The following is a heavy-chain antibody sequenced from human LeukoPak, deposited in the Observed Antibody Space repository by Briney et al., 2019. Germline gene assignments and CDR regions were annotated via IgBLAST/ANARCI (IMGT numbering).Heavy chain of an antibody. J-gene: IGHJ5*02. V-gene: IGHV3-49*04. CDR1: GFTFGDYA. CDR2: IRSKAYGGTT. Sequence: GGSLRLSCTASGFTFGDYAMSWVRQAPGKGLEWVGFIRSKAYGGTTEYAASVKGRFTTSRDDSKSIAYLQMNSLKTEDTAVYYCTRAIVVVPAAILWFDPWGQGTLVTVSS. D-gene: IGHD2-2*01. CDR3: TRAIVVVPAAILWFDP.